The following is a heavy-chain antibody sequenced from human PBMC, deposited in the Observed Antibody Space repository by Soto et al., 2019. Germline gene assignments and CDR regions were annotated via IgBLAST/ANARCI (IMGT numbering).Heavy chain of an antibody. CDR1: GGAISSGGYY. V-gene: IGHV4-31*03. Sequence: SEALSLTCPVSGGAISSGGYYWSWIRQHPGKGLEWIGYIYYSGSTYYNPSLKSRVTISVDTSKNQFSLKLSSVTAADTAVYYCARNNIRRVTDYWGQGTQVTVCS. CDR3: ARNNIRRVTDY. CDR2: IYYSGST. J-gene: IGHJ4*02.